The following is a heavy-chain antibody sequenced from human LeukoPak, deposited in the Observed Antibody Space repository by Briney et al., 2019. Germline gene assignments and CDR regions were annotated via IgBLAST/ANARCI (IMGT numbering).Heavy chain of an antibody. CDR1: GYTFSDYY. CDR2: ISSSGSTI. Sequence: GGSLRLSCAASGYTFSDYYMSWIRQAPGKGLEWVSYISSSGSTIYYADSVKGRFTISRDNAKNSLYLQMNSLRAEDTAVYYCARGTGYDFWSGYYYYGMDVWGQGTTVTVSS. CDR3: ARGTGYDFWSGYYYYGMDV. V-gene: IGHV3-11*01. J-gene: IGHJ6*02. D-gene: IGHD3-3*01.